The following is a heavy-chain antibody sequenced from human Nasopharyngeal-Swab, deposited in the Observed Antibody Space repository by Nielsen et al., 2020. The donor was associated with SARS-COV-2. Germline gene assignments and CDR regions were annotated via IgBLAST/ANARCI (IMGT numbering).Heavy chain of an antibody. CDR3: ARDTDHQLGYNGNALVYYGMDV. D-gene: IGHD1-1*01. CDR2: ISIYNGNT. J-gene: IGHJ6*02. V-gene: IGHV1-18*01. CDR1: CYTFISFG. Sequence: ASLQVSCKASCYTFISFGINWVRQAPGQGLEGLGWISIYNGNTNYSPKLQGRVTMTTDTSTSTAYMELRSLQSDDTAGYYCARDTDHQLGYNGNALVYYGMDVWGQGTTVTVS.